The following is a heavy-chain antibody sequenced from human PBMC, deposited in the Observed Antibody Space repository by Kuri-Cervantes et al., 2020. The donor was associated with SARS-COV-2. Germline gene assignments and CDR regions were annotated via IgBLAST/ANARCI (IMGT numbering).Heavy chain of an antibody. V-gene: IGHV3-23*01. J-gene: IGHJ4*02. CDR2: ISGSGGST. Sequence: GESLKISCAASGFTFSSYAMSWVRQAPGKGLEWVSAISGSGGSTYYADSVKGRFTISRDNSKNTLYLQMNSLRAGDTAVYYCAKDYYDSSGYYYTSGDYWGQGTLVTVSS. CDR1: GFTFSSYA. CDR3: AKDYYDSSGYYYTSGDY. D-gene: IGHD3-22*01.